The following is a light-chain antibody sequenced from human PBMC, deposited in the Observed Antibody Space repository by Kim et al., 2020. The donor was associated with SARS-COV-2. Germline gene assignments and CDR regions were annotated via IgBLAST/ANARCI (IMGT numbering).Light chain of an antibody. Sequence: SASVGDRVTITCRSSQSVVKYLNWYQKKSGKAPKLLIYAASNLQSGVPSRFSGSGSVTDFTLTINSLQPEDFGTYYCQQSFSIPYTFGQGTKLEI. V-gene: IGKV1-39*01. J-gene: IGKJ2*01. CDR1: QSVVKY. CDR3: QQSFSIPYT. CDR2: AAS.